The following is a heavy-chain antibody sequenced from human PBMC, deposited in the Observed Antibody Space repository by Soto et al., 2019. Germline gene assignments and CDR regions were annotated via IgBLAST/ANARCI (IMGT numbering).Heavy chain of an antibody. CDR3: ARDIVATIQGDY. CDR2: ISAYNGNT. J-gene: IGHJ4*02. V-gene: IGHV1-18*04. CDR1: GYIFNHYA. D-gene: IGHD5-12*01. Sequence: QVQLVQSGPEVRKPGASVKVSCKASGYIFNHYAISWVRQAPGQGLEWMGWISAYNGNTNYAQKFEGRVTMTTDSSTSTAYLEVRSLRSDDTAVYYCARDIVATIQGDYWGQGTLVTVSS.